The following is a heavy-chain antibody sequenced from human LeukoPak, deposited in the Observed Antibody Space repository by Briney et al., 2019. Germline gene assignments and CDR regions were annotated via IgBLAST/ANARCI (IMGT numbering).Heavy chain of an antibody. V-gene: IGHV4-30-4*07. D-gene: IGHD4/OR15-4a*01. Sequence: SETLSLTCAVSGGSTNSALYSWSWIRQPPRKGLEWIGYIYHSGSTTYNPSLKSRLTISIDTSRNQFSLKLNSVTAADTAVYYCARRAGAYSHPYDYWGQGTLVTVSS. J-gene: IGHJ4*02. CDR1: GGSTNSALYS. CDR3: ARRAGAYSHPYDY. CDR2: IYHSGST.